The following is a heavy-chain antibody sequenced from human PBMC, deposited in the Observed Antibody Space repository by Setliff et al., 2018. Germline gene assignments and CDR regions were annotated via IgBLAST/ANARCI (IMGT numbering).Heavy chain of an antibody. CDR2: INPDGSEK. V-gene: IGHV3-7*01. Sequence: GGSLRLSCGASGFTYKNDWVSWVRQAPGKGLEWLASINPDGSEKYYVDSVKGRFTISRDNARNSLSLQMNSLRTEDTAVYYCFGAGTCSYWGQGTLVTVSS. CDR1: GFTYKNDW. J-gene: IGHJ4*02. CDR3: FGAGTCSY. D-gene: IGHD3-10*01.